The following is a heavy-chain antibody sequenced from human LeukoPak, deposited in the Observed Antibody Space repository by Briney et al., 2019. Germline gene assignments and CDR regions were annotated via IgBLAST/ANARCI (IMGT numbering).Heavy chain of an antibody. CDR2: IYYSGST. V-gene: IGHV4-59*08. Sequence: SETLSLTCTVSGGSISSYYWSWIRQPPGKGLEWIGYIYYSGSTNYNPSLKSRVTISVDTSKNQFSLKLSSVTAADTAVYYCARHGYYDSSGYELTVVAFDIWGQGTMVTVSS. D-gene: IGHD3-22*01. CDR3: ARHGYYDSSGYELTVVAFDI. CDR1: GGSISSYY. J-gene: IGHJ3*02.